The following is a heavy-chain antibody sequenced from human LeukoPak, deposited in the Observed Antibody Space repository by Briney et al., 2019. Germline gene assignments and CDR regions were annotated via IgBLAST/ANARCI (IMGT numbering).Heavy chain of an antibody. CDR3: SRRRRGRCWFPPGDWFDP. CDR2: IYYSGST. J-gene: IGHJ5*02. D-gene: IGHD3-10*01. V-gene: IGHV4-59*01. Sequence: SETLSLTCTVSGGSISSYYWSWIRQPPGKGLEWSGDIYYSGSTNYNPSPKSRVTISVDTSNNYFSLNMSYVTAAGTAVYYCSRRRRGRCWFPPGDWFDPWGQGTLVTVSS. CDR1: GGSISSYY.